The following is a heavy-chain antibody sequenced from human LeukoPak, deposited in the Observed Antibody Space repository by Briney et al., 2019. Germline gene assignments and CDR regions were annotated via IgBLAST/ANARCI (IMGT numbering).Heavy chain of an antibody. CDR2: ISSSSSTI. CDR3: ARDTLFDY. V-gene: IGHV3-48*04. Sequence: GGSLRLSCAASGSTFSSYSMNWVRQAPGKGLEWVSYISSSSSTIYYADSVKGRFTISRDNAKNSLYLQMNSLRAEDTAVYYCARDTLFDYWGQGTLVTVSS. CDR1: GSTFSSYS. J-gene: IGHJ4*02.